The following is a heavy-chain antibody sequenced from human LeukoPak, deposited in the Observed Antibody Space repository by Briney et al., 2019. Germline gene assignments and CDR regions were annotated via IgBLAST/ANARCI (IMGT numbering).Heavy chain of an antibody. J-gene: IGHJ4*02. D-gene: IGHD6-13*01. CDR2: ISWNSGRR. CDR1: GFTFDDYA. V-gene: IGHV3-9*03. Sequence: GRSLRLSCVGSGFTFDDYAMHWVRQAPGKGLEWVSGISWNSGRRGYADSVKGRFTISRDNAKTSLYLQMNSLRAEDMAVYYCGRVAEAAAFDYWGQGILVTVSS. CDR3: GRVAEAAAFDY.